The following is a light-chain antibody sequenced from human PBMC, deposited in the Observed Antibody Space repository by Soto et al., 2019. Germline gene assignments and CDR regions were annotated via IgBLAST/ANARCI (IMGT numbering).Light chain of an antibody. J-gene: IGKJ1*01. Sequence: EIVMTQSPATLSMSPGERGTLSCRASQSVSSNLAWYQQKPGQAPKLLIYGASTRATGIPARFSGSGSGTEFTLAISSLQSEDFAVYYCQQYNSWPGTFGQGTKVDIK. V-gene: IGKV3-15*01. CDR2: GAS. CDR1: QSVSSN. CDR3: QQYNSWPGT.